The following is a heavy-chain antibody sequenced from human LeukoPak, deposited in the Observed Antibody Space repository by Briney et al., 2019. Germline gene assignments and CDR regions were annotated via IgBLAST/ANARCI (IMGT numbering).Heavy chain of an antibody. CDR1: GGSISSYY. CDR2: LYTSGST. J-gene: IGHJ4*02. V-gene: IGHV4-4*07. CDR3: ARGPYYYGSGSPFDY. Sequence: PSETLSLTCTVSGGSISSYYWSWIRQPAGKGLEWIGRLYTSGSTNYNPSLKSRVTISVDTSKNQFSLKLSSVTAADTAVYYCARGPYYYGSGSPFDYWGQGTLVTVSS. D-gene: IGHD3-10*01.